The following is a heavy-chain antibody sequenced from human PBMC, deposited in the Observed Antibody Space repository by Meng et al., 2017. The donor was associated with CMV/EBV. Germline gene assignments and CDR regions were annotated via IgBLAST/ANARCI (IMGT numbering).Heavy chain of an antibody. CDR1: GGSVSSGSYY. J-gene: IGHJ6*02. V-gene: IGHV4-61*01. Sequence: SETLSLTCTVSGGSVSSGSYYWSWIRQPPGKGLEWIGYIYYSGNTNHNPSLKSRVTMSVDTSKNQFSLKVSSVTAADKAVYYCASATGDYGSGSYYNDDFRYYYYALDVWGQGTTVTVSS. D-gene: IGHD3-10*01. CDR2: IYYSGNT. CDR3: ASATGDYGSGSYYNDDFRYYYYALDV.